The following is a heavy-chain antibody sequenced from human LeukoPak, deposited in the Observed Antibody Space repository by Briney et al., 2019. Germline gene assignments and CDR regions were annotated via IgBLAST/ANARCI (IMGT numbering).Heavy chain of an antibody. J-gene: IGHJ4*02. Sequence: ASVKVSCKVSGYTLTELSMHWVRQAPGKGLEWMGGFDPEDGETIYAQKFQGRVTMTEDTSTDTAYMELSSLRSEDTAVYYCATNPEFGMDSSGYLIHWGQGTLVTVSS. V-gene: IGHV1-24*01. CDR3: ATNPEFGMDSSGYLIH. CDR1: GYTLTELS. D-gene: IGHD3-22*01. CDR2: FDPEDGET.